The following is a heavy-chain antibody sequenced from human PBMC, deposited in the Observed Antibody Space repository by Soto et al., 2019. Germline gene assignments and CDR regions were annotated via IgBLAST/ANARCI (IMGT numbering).Heavy chain of an antibody. Sequence: SGFTFSSYAMHWVRQAPGKGLEWVAVISYDGSNKYYADSVKGRFTISRDNSKNTLYLQMNSLRAEDTAVYYCAREYSSSSFFWFDPWGQGTLVTVSS. CDR3: AREYSSSSFFWFDP. J-gene: IGHJ5*02. D-gene: IGHD6-6*01. CDR2: ISYDGSNK. V-gene: IGHV3-30-3*01. CDR1: GFTFSSYA.